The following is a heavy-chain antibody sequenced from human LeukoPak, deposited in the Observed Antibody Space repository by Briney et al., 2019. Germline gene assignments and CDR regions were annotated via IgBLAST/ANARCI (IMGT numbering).Heavy chain of an antibody. CDR1: GFTLRSYL. CDR3: ARDLQTSSVDFDY. CDR2: INSVGTST. D-gene: IGHD6-6*01. V-gene: IGHV3-74*01. Sequence: GGSLRLSCEVSGFTLRSYLMHWVRQAPGKRLVWVSRINSVGTSTSYADSVKGRFTISRDNAKNTLYLQMNSLRAEDTAIYYCARDLQTSSVDFDYWGQGTLVTVSS. J-gene: IGHJ4*02.